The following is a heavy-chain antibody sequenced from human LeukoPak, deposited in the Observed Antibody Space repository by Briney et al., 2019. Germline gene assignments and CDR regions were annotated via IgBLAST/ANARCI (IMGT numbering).Heavy chain of an antibody. V-gene: IGHV1-18*01. CDR2: ISAYSGDT. D-gene: IGHD2-21*01. CDR3: ARDHGHKSVDY. CDR1: GYTFSSYG. Sequence: ASVKVSCKASGYTFSSYGISWLRQAPGQGLEWMGWISAYSGDTNYAQKFQGRVTMTTDTSTSTLYMEVRSLRSDDTAVYYCARDHGHKSVDYWGQGTLVIVPS. J-gene: IGHJ4*02.